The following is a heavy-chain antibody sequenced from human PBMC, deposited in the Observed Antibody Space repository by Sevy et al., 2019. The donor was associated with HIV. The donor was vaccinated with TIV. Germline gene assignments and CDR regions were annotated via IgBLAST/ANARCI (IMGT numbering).Heavy chain of an antibody. CDR3: ARVALEYYYGSGTLLGAFDI. J-gene: IGHJ3*02. Sequence: SETLSLTCTVSGGSISSYYWSWIRQPPGKGLEWIGYIYYSGSTNYNPSLKSRVTISVDTSKNQFSLKLSSVTAAATAVYYCARVALEYYYGSGTLLGAFDIWGQGTMVTVSS. CDR2: IYYSGST. CDR1: GGSISSYY. V-gene: IGHV4-59*01. D-gene: IGHD3-10*01.